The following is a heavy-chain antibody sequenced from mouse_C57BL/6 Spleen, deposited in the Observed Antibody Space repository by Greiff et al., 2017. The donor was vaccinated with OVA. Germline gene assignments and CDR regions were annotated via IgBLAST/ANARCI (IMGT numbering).Heavy chain of an antibody. V-gene: IGHV1-31*01. D-gene: IGHD2-5*01. J-gene: IGHJ4*01. CDR1: GYSFTGYY. Sequence: VQLQQSGPELVKPGASVKISCKASGYSFTGYYMHWVKQSHGNILDWIGYIYPYNGVSSYNQKFKGKATLTVDKSSSTAYMELRSLTSEDSAVYYCARAGAYSNYEGDYYAMDYWGQGTSVTVSS. CDR3: ARAGAYSNYEGDYYAMDY. CDR2: IYPYNGVS.